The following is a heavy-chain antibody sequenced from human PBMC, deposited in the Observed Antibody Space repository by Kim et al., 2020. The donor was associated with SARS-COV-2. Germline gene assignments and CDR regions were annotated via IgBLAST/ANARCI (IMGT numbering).Heavy chain of an antibody. CDR2: ISSSSTI. CDR1: GFTFSSYS. CDR3: ARDYVEPQADYYYGMDV. J-gene: IGHJ6*01. Sequence: GGSLRLSCAASGFTFSSYSMNWVRQAPGKGLEWVSYISSSSTIYYAASLKGRFTISRDNAKNSLYLQINSLRDADTAAYYCARDYVEPQADYYYGMDVWG. V-gene: IGHV3-48*02. D-gene: IGHD1-26*01.